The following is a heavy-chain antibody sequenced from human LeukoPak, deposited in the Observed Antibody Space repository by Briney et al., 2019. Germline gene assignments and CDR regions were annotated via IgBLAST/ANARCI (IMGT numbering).Heavy chain of an antibody. CDR2: ISTYRGDT. J-gene: IGHJ4*02. D-gene: IGHD3-9*01. CDR1: GFTFTSYG. CDR3: ARDSASRTISPDDILTGPPTGSDY. V-gene: IGHV1-18*01. Sequence: PGGSLRLSCAASGFTFTSYGLSWVRQAPGQGLEWMGWISTYRGDTKFAQKFQGRVSMTTNISTSTVYMDLRNLRSDDTAVYYCARDSASRTISPDDILTGPPTGSDYWGQGTLLTVSS.